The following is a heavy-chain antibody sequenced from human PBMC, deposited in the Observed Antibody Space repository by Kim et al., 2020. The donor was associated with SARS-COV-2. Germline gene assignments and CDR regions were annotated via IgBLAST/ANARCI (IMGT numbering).Heavy chain of an antibody. CDR1: GFTFSSYG. CDR3: AKDLGLEYSYGPQAY. Sequence: GGSLRLSCAASGFTFSSYGMHWVRQAPGKGLEWVAVIWYDGSNKYYADSVKGRFTISRDNSKNTLYLQMNSLRAEDTAVYYCAKDLGLEYSYGPQAYWGQGTLVTVSS. CDR2: IWYDGSNK. D-gene: IGHD5-18*01. J-gene: IGHJ4*02. V-gene: IGHV3-33*06.